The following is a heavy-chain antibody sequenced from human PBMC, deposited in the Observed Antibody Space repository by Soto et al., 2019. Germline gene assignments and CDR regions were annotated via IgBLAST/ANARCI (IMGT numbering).Heavy chain of an antibody. J-gene: IGHJ6*02. V-gene: IGHV4-59*02. CDR1: GVSVSSYY. CDR2: IYYSGGT. D-gene: IGHD6-19*01. Sequence: PSETLSLTCTVSGVSVSSYYWSWIRQPPGKGLEWIGYIYYSGGTSYNPSLKSRVTVSVDTSRSQLSLKLSSVTAADTAVYYRARVRPSIAVASMVVWGQGTPVTV. CDR3: ARVRPSIAVASMVV.